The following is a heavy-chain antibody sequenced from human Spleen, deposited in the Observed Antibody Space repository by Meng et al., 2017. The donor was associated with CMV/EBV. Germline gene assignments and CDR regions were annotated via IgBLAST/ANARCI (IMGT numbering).Heavy chain of an antibody. CDR3: ARGLEPPGIAVAGTGY. Sequence: GGSLRLSCAASGFTFSSYWMSWVRRAPGKGLEWVANIKQDGSEKYYVDSVKGRFTISRDNAKNSLYLQMNSLRAEDTAVYYCARGLEPPGIAVAGTGYWGQGTLVTVSS. CDR2: IKQDGSEK. J-gene: IGHJ4*02. D-gene: IGHD6-19*01. CDR1: GFTFSSYW. V-gene: IGHV3-7*01.